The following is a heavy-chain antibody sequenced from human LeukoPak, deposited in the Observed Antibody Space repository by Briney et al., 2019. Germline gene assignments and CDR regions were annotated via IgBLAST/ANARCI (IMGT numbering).Heavy chain of an antibody. CDR1: GFAFTSYA. CDR2: ISGNGGTT. Sequence: GGSLRLSCAASGFAFTSYAMNWVRQAPGKGLEWVSAISGNGGTTYYADSVKGRFTISRDNSKNTPYVQMNSLRAEDTAVYYCAKVSPYKIAVAGNFDYWGQGALVTVSS. J-gene: IGHJ4*02. CDR3: AKVSPYKIAVAGNFDY. D-gene: IGHD6-19*01. V-gene: IGHV3-23*01.